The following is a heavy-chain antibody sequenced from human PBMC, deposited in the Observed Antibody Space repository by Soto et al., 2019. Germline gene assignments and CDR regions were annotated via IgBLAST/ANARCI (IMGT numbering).Heavy chain of an antibody. CDR3: ARRYGGNFDY. Sequence: SETLSLTCTVSGGSISSYYWSWIRQPPGKGLEWIGYIYYGGSTSYNPSLKSRVTISVDTSKNQFSLKLSSVTAADTAVYYCARRYGGNFDYWGQGTLVTVSS. D-gene: IGHD1-26*01. CDR2: IYYGGST. CDR1: GGSISSYY. J-gene: IGHJ4*02. V-gene: IGHV4-59*01.